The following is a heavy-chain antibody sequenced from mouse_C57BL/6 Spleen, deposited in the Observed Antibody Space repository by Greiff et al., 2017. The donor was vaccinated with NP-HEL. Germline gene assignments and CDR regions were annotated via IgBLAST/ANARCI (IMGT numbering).Heavy chain of an antibody. CDR3: ARDHYYGSSYQYYFDY. J-gene: IGHJ2*01. V-gene: IGHV1-9*01. CDR1: GYTFTGYW. Sequence: VQLQQSGAELMKPGASVKLSCKATGYTFTGYWIEWVKQRPGHGLEWIGEILPGSGSTNYNEKFKGKATFTADTSSNTAYMQLSSLTTEDSAIYYCARDHYYGSSYQYYFDYWGQGTTLTVSS. D-gene: IGHD1-1*01. CDR2: ILPGSGST.